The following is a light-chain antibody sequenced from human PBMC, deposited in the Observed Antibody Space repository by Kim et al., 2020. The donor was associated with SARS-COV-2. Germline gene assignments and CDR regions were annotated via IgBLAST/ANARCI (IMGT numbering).Light chain of an antibody. CDR2: YDA. CDR1: DIGSYT. J-gene: IGLJ1*01. V-gene: IGLV3-21*04. CDR3: QVWDSRSDHYV. Sequence: SYELTQPPSVSVAPGKTARITCGGSDIGSYTVHWYQQKPGQAPLLVIYYDADRPSGIPERFSGSNSGNTATLNISRVEAGDEADYFCQVWDSRSDHYVFGPGTKVTVL.